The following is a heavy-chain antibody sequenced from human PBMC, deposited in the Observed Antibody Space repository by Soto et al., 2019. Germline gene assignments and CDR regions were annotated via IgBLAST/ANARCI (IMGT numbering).Heavy chain of an antibody. D-gene: IGHD2-2*02. CDR3: ARDAGYCSSTSCYKFGAFDI. J-gene: IGHJ3*02. V-gene: IGHV4-31*03. CDR2: IYYSGST. Sequence: PSETLSLTCTVSGGSISSGVYYWSWIRHHPGKGLEWIGYIYYSGSTYYNPSLKSRVTISVDTSKNQFSLKLSSVTAADTAVYYCARDAGYCSSTSCYKFGAFDIWGQGTMVTVSS. CDR1: GGSISSGVYY.